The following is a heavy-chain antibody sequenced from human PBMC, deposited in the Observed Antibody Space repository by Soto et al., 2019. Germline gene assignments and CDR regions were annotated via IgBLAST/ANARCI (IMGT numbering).Heavy chain of an antibody. CDR2: IIPIFGTA. J-gene: IGHJ5*02. CDR1: GGTFSSYA. Sequence: SVKVSCKASGGTFSSYAISWVRQAPGQGLEWMGGIIPIFGTANYAQKFQGRVTITADESTSTAYMELSSLRSEDTAVYYCASRTLELDANWFDPWGQGTLVTVSS. CDR3: ASRTLELDANWFDP. V-gene: IGHV1-69*13. D-gene: IGHD3-3*01.